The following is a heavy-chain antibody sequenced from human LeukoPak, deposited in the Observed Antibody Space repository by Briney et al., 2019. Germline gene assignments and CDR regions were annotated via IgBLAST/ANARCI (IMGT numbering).Heavy chain of an antibody. D-gene: IGHD5-12*01. CDR3: AGESSMGGYDFDY. CDR2: IKQDGSEK. J-gene: IGHJ4*02. V-gene: IGHV3-7*01. CDR1: GFTFSSYW. Sequence: GGSLKLSCAASGFTFSSYWMSWVRQAPGKGLEWVANIKQDGSEKYYVDSVKGRFTISRDNAKNSLYLQMNSLRAEDTAVYYCAGESSMGGYDFDYWGQGTLVTVSS.